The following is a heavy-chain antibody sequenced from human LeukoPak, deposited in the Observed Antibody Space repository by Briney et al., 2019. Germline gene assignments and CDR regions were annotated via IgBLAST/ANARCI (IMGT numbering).Heavy chain of an antibody. V-gene: IGHV3-23*01. Sequence: GGSLGLSCAASGFTFNSYAMSWVRQAPGKGLEWVSAISGSAGSTYSADSVKGRFTISRDNSKNTLYLQMNSLRAEDTAVYYCAREYAYTWYVWDYWGRGALVTVSS. CDR2: ISGSAGST. J-gene: IGHJ4*02. CDR3: AREYAYTWYVWDY. CDR1: GFTFNSYA. D-gene: IGHD6-13*01.